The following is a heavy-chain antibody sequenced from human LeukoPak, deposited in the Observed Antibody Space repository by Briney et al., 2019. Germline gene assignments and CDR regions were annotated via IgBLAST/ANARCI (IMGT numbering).Heavy chain of an antibody. CDR2: INPNSGGT. D-gene: IGHD3-3*01. Sequence: GASVKVSCKASGYTFTGYYMHWVRQAPGQGLEWMGWINPNSGGTNYAQKFQGRVTMTRDTSISTAYMELSRLRSDDTAVYYCARVIILRGYDFWSGYYMPFGYWGQGTLVTVSS. CDR1: GYTFTGYY. CDR3: ARVIILRGYDFWSGYYMPFGY. J-gene: IGHJ4*02. V-gene: IGHV1-2*02.